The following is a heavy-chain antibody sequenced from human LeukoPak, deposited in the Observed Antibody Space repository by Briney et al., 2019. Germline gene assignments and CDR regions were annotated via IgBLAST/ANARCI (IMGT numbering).Heavy chain of an antibody. D-gene: IGHD6-6*01. CDR3: ARGIAARRIDY. J-gene: IGHJ4*02. Sequence: SETLSLTCTVSGGSISSYYWSWIRQPAGKGLEWIGRIYTSGSTSGNTIYNPSLKSRVTMSVDTSKNQFSLKLSSVTAADTAVYYCARGIAARRIDYWGQGTLVTVSS. CDR2: IYTSGST. CDR1: GGSISSYY. V-gene: IGHV4-4*07.